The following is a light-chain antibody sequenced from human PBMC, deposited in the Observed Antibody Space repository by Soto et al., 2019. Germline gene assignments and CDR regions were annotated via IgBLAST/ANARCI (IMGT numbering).Light chain of an antibody. J-gene: IGLJ1*01. CDR2: ASD. CDR3: ASWDGRLNTYV. V-gene: IGLV1-51*01. CDR1: SSNIGNYY. Sequence: QSVLTQPPSVSAAPGQKVTISSSGGSSNIGNYYVSWYQQLPGVAPKLLIFASDKRPSGIPDRFSGSQSGASGTLDITGLQTGDEADYYCASWDGRLNTYVFGTGTKVTVL.